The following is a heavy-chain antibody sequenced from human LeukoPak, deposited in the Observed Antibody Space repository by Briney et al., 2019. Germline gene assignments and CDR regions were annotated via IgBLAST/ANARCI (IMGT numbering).Heavy chain of an antibody. CDR2: IYYSGST. CDR3: ARWDSNWYAFDI. J-gene: IGHJ3*02. V-gene: IGHV4-59*08. D-gene: IGHD6-13*01. Sequence: SETLSLTCTVSGGSISSYYWSWIRQPPGKGLEWIGYIYYSGSTNYNPSLKSRVTISVDTSKNQFSLKLTSVTAADTAVYYCARWDSNWYAFDIWGQGTMVTVSS. CDR1: GGSISSYY.